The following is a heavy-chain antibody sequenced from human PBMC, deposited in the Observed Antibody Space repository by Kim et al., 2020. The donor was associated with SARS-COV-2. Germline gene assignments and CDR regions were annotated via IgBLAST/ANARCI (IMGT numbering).Heavy chain of an antibody. V-gene: IGHV3-30*02. J-gene: IGHJ6*02. Sequence: GRLTISRDNSQNTLYLEMNSLRAEDTAVYYCAKDLYSGSYPYYGMDVWGQGTTVTVSS. CDR3: AKDLYSGSYPYYGMDV. D-gene: IGHD1-26*01.